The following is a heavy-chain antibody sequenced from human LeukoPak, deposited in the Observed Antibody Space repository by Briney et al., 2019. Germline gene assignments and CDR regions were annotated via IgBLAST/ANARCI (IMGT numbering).Heavy chain of an antibody. J-gene: IGHJ4*02. V-gene: IGHV4-34*01. CDR2: INHSGST. CDR3: ARDWDTLGYCSSTSCAHFDY. CDR1: GGSFSGYY. Sequence: SETLSLTCAVYGGSFSGYYWSWIRQPPGKGLEWIGEINHSGSTNYNPSLKSRVTISVDTSKNQFSLKLSSVTAADTAVYYCARDWDTLGYCSSTSCAHFDYWGQGTLVTVSS. D-gene: IGHD2-2*01.